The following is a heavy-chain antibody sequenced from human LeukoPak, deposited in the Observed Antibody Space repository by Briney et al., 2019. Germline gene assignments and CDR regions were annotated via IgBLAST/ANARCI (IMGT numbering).Heavy chain of an antibody. Sequence: GASVKVSCKSSGYTFTNYDINWVQQAPGQGLEWMGWIGASNRNTNYAQKFQGRVTMTTDTSTSTAYMELRSLTSDDTAVYHCARGDVYFDSWGQGTLVTVSS. CDR2: IGASNRNT. D-gene: IGHD5-24*01. J-gene: IGHJ4*02. V-gene: IGHV1-18*01. CDR3: ARGDVYFDS. CDR1: GYTFTNYD.